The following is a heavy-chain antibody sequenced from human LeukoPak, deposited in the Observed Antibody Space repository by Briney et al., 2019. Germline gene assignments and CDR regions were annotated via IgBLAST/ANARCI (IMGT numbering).Heavy chain of an antibody. CDR3: ARGKGLLWFREFTFDY. V-gene: IGHV4-34*01. CDR1: GGSFRGYY. D-gene: IGHD3-10*01. CDR2: INHSGST. Sequence: SETLSFTCAVYGGSFRGYYWSWIRQSPGKGLYWIGEINHSGSTNYNPSLKSRVTISVDTSKNQFSLKLSSVTAADTAVYYCARGKGLLWFREFTFDYWGQGTLVTVSS. J-gene: IGHJ4*02.